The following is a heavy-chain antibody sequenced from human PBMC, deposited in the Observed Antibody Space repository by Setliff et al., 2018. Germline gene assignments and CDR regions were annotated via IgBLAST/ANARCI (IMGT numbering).Heavy chain of an antibody. CDR1: GGSFSGYS. V-gene: IGHV4-34*11. J-gene: IGHJ4*02. CDR2: VHFGGDT. CDR3: ARQPSSGAYYNPRPCYFDY. Sequence: SETLSLTCAVYGGSFSGYSWSWVRQSPGKGLEWIGFVHFGGDTNYNPSLKSRVTMSADTSNNQLSLNLRFVTAADTAVYFCARQPSSGAYYNPRPCYFDYWGQGTLVTVSS. D-gene: IGHD3-10*01.